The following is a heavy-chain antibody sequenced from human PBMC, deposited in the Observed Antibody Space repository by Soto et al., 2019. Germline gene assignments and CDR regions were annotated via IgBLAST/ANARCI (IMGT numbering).Heavy chain of an antibody. Sequence: EVQLVESGGGLVKPGGSLRLSCAASGFTFSNAWMSWVRQAPGKGLEWVGRIKSKTDGGTTDYAAPVKGRFTISRDDSKNTLYLQMNSLKNEDTAVYYCTTDALLWFGESKNYGMDVWGQGTTVTVSS. CDR1: GFTFSNAW. V-gene: IGHV3-15*01. D-gene: IGHD3-10*01. CDR3: TTDALLWFGESKNYGMDV. CDR2: IKSKTDGGTT. J-gene: IGHJ6*02.